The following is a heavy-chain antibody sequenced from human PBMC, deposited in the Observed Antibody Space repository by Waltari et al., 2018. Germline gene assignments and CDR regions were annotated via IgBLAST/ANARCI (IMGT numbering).Heavy chain of an antibody. J-gene: IGHJ4*02. V-gene: IGHV1-3*01. CDR3: ARVRADTGHYELDY. CDR2: IRGANGDT. Sequence: QVQLVQSGAELKKPGASMKISCEASGYTFTDYNIHWVRQAPGPRLEWLGWIRGANGDTKYSQRFQGRVTITRDTSASIVYMELSSLGSEDTAVYYCARVRADTGHYELDYWGQGTLVTVSS. CDR1: GYTFTDYN. D-gene: IGHD3-9*01.